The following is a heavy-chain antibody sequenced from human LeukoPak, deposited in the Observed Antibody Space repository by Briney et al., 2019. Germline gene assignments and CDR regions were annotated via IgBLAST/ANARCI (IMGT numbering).Heavy chain of an antibody. J-gene: IGHJ4*02. Sequence: NPSETLSLTCAVYGGSFSGYYWSWIRQPPGKGLEWIGEINHSGSTNYNPSLKSRVTISVDTSKNQFSLKLSSVTAADTAGYYCARAEADSSSPISYFDYWGQGTLVTVSS. CDR1: GGSFSGYY. CDR3: ARAEADSSSPISYFDY. V-gene: IGHV4-34*01. CDR2: INHSGST. D-gene: IGHD6-6*01.